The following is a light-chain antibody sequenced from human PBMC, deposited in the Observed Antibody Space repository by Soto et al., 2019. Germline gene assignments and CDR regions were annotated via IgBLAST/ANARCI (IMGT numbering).Light chain of an antibody. CDR3: QQSHGIPYT. Sequence: DIQMTQSPPSLSASVGDRVTITCRASQTISSYLNWYQQKPGKAPKLLIYAASTLQSGVPSRFRGSVSGTDFTLTISSLQPEDFATYYCQQSHGIPYTFGQGTKLESK. CDR1: QTISSY. CDR2: AAS. J-gene: IGKJ2*01. V-gene: IGKV1-39*01.